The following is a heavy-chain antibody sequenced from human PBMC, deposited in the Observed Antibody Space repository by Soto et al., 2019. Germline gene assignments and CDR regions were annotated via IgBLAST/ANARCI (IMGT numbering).Heavy chain of an antibody. Sequence: PSETLSLTCTVSGGSIGSGDYYWSWIRQRPGKGLEWIGYIYYSGSTYYNPSLKSRGTISVDTSKNQFSLKLTSVTAADTAVYYCARAVHHWNYGLGYWDQGTLVAVSS. J-gene: IGHJ4*02. V-gene: IGHV4-30-4*01. CDR2: IYYSGST. CDR3: ARAVHHWNYGLGY. D-gene: IGHD1-7*01. CDR1: GGSIGSGDYY.